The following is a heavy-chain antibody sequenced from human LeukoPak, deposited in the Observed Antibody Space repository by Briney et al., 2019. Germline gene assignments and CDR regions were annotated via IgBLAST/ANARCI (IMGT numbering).Heavy chain of an antibody. CDR1: GGSITHYY. CDR3: ARDSTSQPDY. V-gene: IGHV4-59*01. CDR2: SYYSGST. J-gene: IGHJ4*02. Sequence: SETLSLTCTVSGGSITHYYWTWIRQPPGKTLEWIGYSYYSGSTKYNPSLKSRVTISVDTSNNQFSLNLRSVTAADTAVYYCARDSTSQPDYWGQGTLVTVSS.